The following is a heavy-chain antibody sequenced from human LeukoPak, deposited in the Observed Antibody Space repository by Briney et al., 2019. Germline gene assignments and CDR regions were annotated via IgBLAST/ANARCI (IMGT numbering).Heavy chain of an antibody. CDR3: ARTSKRYCSGGSCMDFDY. CDR1: GYTFTSYG. CDR2: ISAYNGNT. Sequence: APVKVSCKASGYTFTSYGISWVRQAPGQGLEWMGWISAYNGNTNYAQKLQGRVTMTTDTSTSTAYMELRSLRSDDTAVYYCARTSKRYCSGGSCMDFDYWGQGTLVTVSS. D-gene: IGHD2-15*01. J-gene: IGHJ4*02. V-gene: IGHV1-18*01.